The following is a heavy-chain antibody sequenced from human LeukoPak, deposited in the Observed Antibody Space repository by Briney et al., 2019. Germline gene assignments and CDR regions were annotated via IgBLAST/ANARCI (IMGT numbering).Heavy chain of an antibody. D-gene: IGHD2-2*01. CDR3: ARDHQKYCSSTSCYGSLFWFDP. Sequence: GGSLRLSCTASGFTFTNAWMNWVRQAPGKGLEWVSYISSSSSTIYYADSVKGRFTISRDNAKNSLYLQMNSLRAEDTAVYYCARDHQKYCSSTSCYGSLFWFDPWGQGTLVTVSS. V-gene: IGHV3-48*04. CDR1: GFTFTNAW. CDR2: ISSSSSTI. J-gene: IGHJ5*02.